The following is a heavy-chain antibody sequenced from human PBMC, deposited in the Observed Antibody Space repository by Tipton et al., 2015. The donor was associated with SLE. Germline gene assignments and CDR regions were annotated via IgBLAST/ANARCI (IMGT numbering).Heavy chain of an antibody. Sequence: SLRLSCAASGFTFSSYSMNWVRQAPGKGLEWVSSISSSSSYIYYADSVKGRFTISRDNAKNSPYLQMNSLRAEDTAVYYCASSLLLNYFDYWGQGTLVTVSS. CDR3: ASSLLLNYFDY. V-gene: IGHV3-21*03. CDR1: GFTFSSYS. CDR2: ISSSSSYI. J-gene: IGHJ4*02. D-gene: IGHD2-21*01.